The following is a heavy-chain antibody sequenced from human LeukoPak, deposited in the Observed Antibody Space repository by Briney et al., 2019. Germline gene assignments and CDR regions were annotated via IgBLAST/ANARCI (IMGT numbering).Heavy chain of an antibody. CDR3: VRDYRYYFDY. J-gene: IGHJ4*02. Sequence: PGGSLRLSCAASGFTFSIYSMNWVRQAPGKGPEWVSYISGGSDSTYYADSVEGRFTISRDNGKNSLYLQMNSLRDEDTAVYYCVRDYRYYFDYWGQGTLVTVSS. D-gene: IGHD1-14*01. V-gene: IGHV3-48*02. CDR1: GFTFSIYS. CDR2: ISGGSDST.